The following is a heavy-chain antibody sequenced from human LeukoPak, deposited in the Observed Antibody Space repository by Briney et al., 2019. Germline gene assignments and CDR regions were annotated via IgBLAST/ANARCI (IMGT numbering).Heavy chain of an antibody. D-gene: IGHD5-24*01. CDR2: IYPGDSDT. CDR3: ARLEEETATLHDINWFDP. CDR1: GYSFTSYW. V-gene: IGHV5-51*01. J-gene: IGHJ5*02. Sequence: GESLKISCKGSGYSFTSYWIGWVRQMPGKGLEWMGIIYPGDSDTRYSPSFQGQVTISADKSISTAYLQWSSLKASDTAMYYCARLEEETATLHDINWFDPWGQGTLVTVSS.